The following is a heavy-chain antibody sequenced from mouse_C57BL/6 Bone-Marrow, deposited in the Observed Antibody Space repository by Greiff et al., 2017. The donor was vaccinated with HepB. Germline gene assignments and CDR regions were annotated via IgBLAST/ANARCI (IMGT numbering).Heavy chain of an antibody. Sequence: QVQLQQPGAELVRPGTSVKLTCKASGYTFTSYWMHWVKQRPGQGLEWIGVIDPSDSYTNYNQKFKGKATLTVDTSSSTAYMQLSSLTSEDSAVYYCARLVLRSLDFDYWGQGTTLTVSS. D-gene: IGHD1-1*01. CDR1: GYTFTSYW. J-gene: IGHJ2*01. CDR2: IDPSDSYT. V-gene: IGHV1-59*01. CDR3: ARLVLRSLDFDY.